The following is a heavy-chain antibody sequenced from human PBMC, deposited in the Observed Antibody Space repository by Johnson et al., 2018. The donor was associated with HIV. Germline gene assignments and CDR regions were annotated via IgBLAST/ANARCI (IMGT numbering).Heavy chain of an antibody. V-gene: IGHV3-13*01. CDR1: GFTFSSYD. CDR2: IGTAGDT. CDR3: AKPAGGGIAARNVFDI. Sequence: VQLVESGGGLVQPGGSLRLSCAASGFTFSSYDMHWVRQATGKGLEWVSAIGTAGDTYYPGSVKGRFTVSRDNSKNTLYLQMNSLRAEDTAVYHCAKPAGGGIAARNVFDIWGQGTMVTVSS. J-gene: IGHJ3*02. D-gene: IGHD6-6*01.